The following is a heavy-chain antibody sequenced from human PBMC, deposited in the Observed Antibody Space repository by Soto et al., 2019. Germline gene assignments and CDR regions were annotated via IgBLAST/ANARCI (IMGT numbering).Heavy chain of an antibody. CDR1: GFTFSSYA. V-gene: IGHV3-23*01. CDR2: ISGSGGST. Sequence: GESLKISCAASGFTFSSYAMSWVRQAPGKGLEWVSAISGSGGSTYYADSVKGRLTISRDNSKNTLYLQMNSLRAEDTAVYYCAKYGSGSYAFYYYYYMDVWGKGTTVTVSS. CDR3: AKYGSGSYAFYYYYYMDV. D-gene: IGHD3-10*01. J-gene: IGHJ6*03.